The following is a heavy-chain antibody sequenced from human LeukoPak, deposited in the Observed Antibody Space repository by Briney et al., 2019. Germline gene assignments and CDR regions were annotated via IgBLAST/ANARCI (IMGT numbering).Heavy chain of an antibody. CDR2: ISGSGGST. V-gene: IGHV3-23*01. CDR3: ATSTVTQYYFDY. D-gene: IGHD4-17*01. CDR1: GFTFSNAW. Sequence: GGSLRLSCAASGFTFSNAWMNWVRQVPGKGLEWVSAISGSGGSTYYADSVKGRFTISRDNSKNTLYLQMNSLRAEDTAVYYCATSTVTQYYFDYWGQGTLVTVSS. J-gene: IGHJ4*02.